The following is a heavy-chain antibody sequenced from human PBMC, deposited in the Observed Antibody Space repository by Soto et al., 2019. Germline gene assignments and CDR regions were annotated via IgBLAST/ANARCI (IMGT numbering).Heavy chain of an antibody. J-gene: IGHJ5*02. V-gene: IGHV1-8*01. CDR2: MNPNSGNT. CDR3: ARVGYDFWSGYLNSWFDP. D-gene: IGHD3-3*01. Sequence: GASVKVSCKASGYTFTSYDINWVRQATGQGLEWMGWMNPNSGNTGYAQKFQGRVTMTRNTSISTAYMELSSLRSEDTAVYYCARVGYDFWSGYLNSWFDPWGQGTRVTVSS. CDR1: GYTFTSYD.